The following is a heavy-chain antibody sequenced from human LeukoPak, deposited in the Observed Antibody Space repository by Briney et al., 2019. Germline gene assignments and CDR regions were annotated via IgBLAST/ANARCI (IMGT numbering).Heavy chain of an antibody. CDR1: GYTVTSYY. D-gene: IGHD3-3*01. Sequence: ASVKVSCKASGYTVTSYYMHWVRQAPGQGLEWMGIINPSGGSTSYAQKFQGRVTMTRDTSTSTVYMELSSLRSEDTAVYYCARDFARAYYDFWSGQSEIDYWGQGTLVTVSS. J-gene: IGHJ4*02. CDR3: ARDFARAYYDFWSGQSEIDY. V-gene: IGHV1-46*01. CDR2: INPSGGST.